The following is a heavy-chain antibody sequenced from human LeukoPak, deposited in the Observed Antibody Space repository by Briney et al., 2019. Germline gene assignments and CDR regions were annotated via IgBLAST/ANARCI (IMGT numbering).Heavy chain of an antibody. CDR3: ARSHCGGDCYFLGF. J-gene: IGHJ4*02. CDR2: ISGSGGST. D-gene: IGHD2-21*01. CDR1: GFTFSSYA. V-gene: IGHV3-23*01. Sequence: GGSLRLSCAASGFTFSSYAMSWVRQAPGKGLEWVSAISGSGGSTYYADSVKGRFTISRDNSKNTLYLQMNSLRAEDTAVYYCARSHCGGDCYFLGFWGQGTLVTVSS.